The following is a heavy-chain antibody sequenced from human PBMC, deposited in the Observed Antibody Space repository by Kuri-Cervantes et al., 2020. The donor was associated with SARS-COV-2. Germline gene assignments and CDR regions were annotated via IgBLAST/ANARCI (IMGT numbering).Heavy chain of an antibody. Sequence: SETLSLTCAVSGDSISNDGYSWSRIRQPPGKGLEWIGYIYHSGNTYYNPSLKSRVTISVDRSKNQFSLKLSSVTAADTAVYYCARVRDIVLMVYAIRGWFDPWGQGTLVTVSS. V-gene: IGHV4-30-2*01. J-gene: IGHJ5*02. D-gene: IGHD2-8*01. CDR2: IYHSGNT. CDR3: ARVRDIVLMVYAIRGWFDP. CDR1: GDSISNDGYS.